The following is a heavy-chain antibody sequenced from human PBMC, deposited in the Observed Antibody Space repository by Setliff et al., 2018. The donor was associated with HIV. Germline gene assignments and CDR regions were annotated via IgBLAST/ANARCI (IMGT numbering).Heavy chain of an antibody. Sequence: SETLSLTCTVSGGSITSGNYFWSWIRQPAGKGLEWIGHMYTDGSTNYNPSFKSRVTISADTSKNQFSLTLSSVTAADTAVYYCARDSRWLQFPYFDPWGQGTPVTVSS. CDR2: MYTDGST. CDR3: ARDSRWLQFPYFDP. CDR1: GGSITSGNYF. D-gene: IGHD5-12*01. V-gene: IGHV4-61*09. J-gene: IGHJ4*01.